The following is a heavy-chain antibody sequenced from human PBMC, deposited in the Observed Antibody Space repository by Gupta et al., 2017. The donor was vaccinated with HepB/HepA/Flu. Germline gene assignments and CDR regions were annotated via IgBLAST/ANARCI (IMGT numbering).Heavy chain of an antibody. CDR1: GFSFHDYA. J-gene: IGHJ3*01. CDR2: INWNSDDI. CDR3: VKDVRKGVVSSGFDF. D-gene: IGHD3-3*01. Sequence: EVQLVESGGGLVQPGRSLRLSCAASGFSFHDYAMHWVRQAPGKGLEWVSRINWNSDDIDYSDSVKGRFTISKDNAKNSLYLLMNSLRIEDTAVYYCVKDVRKGVVSSGFDFWGQGTMVAVYS. V-gene: IGHV3-9*01.